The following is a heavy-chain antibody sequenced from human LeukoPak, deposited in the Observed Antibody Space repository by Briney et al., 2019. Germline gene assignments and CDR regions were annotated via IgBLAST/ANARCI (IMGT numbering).Heavy chain of an antibody. Sequence: SETLSLTCTVSGGSISSYYWSWIRQPPGKGLEWIGYIYYSGSTYYNPSLKSRVTISVDTSKNQFSLKLSSVTAADTAVYYCARDRSGTYYDFWSRSGDPSDAFDIWGQGTMVTVSS. V-gene: IGHV4-59*12. CDR3: ARDRSGTYYDFWSRSGDPSDAFDI. CDR1: GGSISSYY. CDR2: IYYSGST. D-gene: IGHD3-3*01. J-gene: IGHJ3*02.